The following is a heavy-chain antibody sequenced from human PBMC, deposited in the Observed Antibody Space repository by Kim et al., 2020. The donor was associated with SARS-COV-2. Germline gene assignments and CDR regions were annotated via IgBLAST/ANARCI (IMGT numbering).Heavy chain of an antibody. CDR3: ASLLGGYSYGLDY. J-gene: IGHJ4*02. D-gene: IGHD5-18*01. Sequence: SETLSLTCAVYGGSFSGYYWSWIRQPPGKGLEWIGEINHSGSTNYNPSLKSRVTISVDTSKNQFSLKLSCVTAADTAVYYCASLLGGYSYGLDYWGQGTLVTVSS. CDR2: INHSGST. V-gene: IGHV4-34*01. CDR1: GGSFSGYY.